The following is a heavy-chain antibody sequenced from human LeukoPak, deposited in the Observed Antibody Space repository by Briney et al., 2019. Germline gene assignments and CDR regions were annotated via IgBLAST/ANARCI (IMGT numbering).Heavy chain of an antibody. Sequence: SETLSLTCAICIESFSGYYWTWIRQPPGKGLEWIGEINHSGTTNYNPSLKSRVTISADTSKNQFSLKLTSVTAADTATYYCARVRGDLSIDYWGQGNLVTVSS. D-gene: IGHD2-21*02. V-gene: IGHV4-34*01. CDR3: ARVRGDLSIDY. CDR1: IESFSGYY. J-gene: IGHJ4*02. CDR2: INHSGTT.